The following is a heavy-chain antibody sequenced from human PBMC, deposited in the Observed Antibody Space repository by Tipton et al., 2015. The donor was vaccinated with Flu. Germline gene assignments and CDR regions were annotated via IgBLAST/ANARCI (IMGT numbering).Heavy chain of an antibody. CDR2: VFYTGTT. V-gene: IGHV4-39*07. CDR3: AAVAGNGNWFDP. D-gene: IGHD6-19*01. J-gene: IGHJ5*02. CDR1: GASISTGDFY. Sequence: TLSLTCSVSGASISTGDFYWAWIRQFPGKGLEWIGNVFYTGTTDYNPSLRSRVTISIDTSKNQFSLNLRSVTAADTAVYYCAAVAGNGNWFDPWGQGTLVTVSS.